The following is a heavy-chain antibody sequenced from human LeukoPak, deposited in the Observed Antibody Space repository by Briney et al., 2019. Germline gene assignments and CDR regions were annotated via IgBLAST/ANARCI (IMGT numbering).Heavy chain of an antibody. D-gene: IGHD3-3*01. CDR1: GGSISSGGYY. J-gene: IGHJ4*02. V-gene: IGHV4-30-2*01. CDR2: IYHSGST. Sequence: SETLSLTCTVSGGSISSGGYYWSWIRQPPGKGLEWIGYIYHSGSTYYNPSLKSRVTISVDRSKNQFSLKLSSVTAADTAVYYCAREDYDFWSGSLYYFDYWGQGTLVTVSS. CDR3: AREDYDFWSGSLYYFDY.